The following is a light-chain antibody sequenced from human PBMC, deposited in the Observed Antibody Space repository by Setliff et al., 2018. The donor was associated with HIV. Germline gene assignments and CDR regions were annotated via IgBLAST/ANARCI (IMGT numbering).Light chain of an antibody. J-gene: IGLJ1*01. Sequence: QSALTQPASVSGSPGQSITISCTGTSSDVGGYNYVSWYQQYPGKAPKLMIYDVNKRPSGVPDRFSGSKSANTASLTISGLQAEDEADYYCCSSAGSCTYVFGTGTKVTVL. CDR3: CSSAGSCTYV. CDR1: SSDVGGYNY. V-gene: IGLV2-11*01. CDR2: DVN.